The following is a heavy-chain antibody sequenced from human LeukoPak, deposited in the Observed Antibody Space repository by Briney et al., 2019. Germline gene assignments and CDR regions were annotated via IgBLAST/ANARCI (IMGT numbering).Heavy chain of an antibody. V-gene: IGHV3-23*01. CDR2: ISGSGGST. Sequence: GGSLRVSCAASGFTFSSYAMSWVRQAPGKGLEWVSGISGSGGSTYYADSVKGRSTISRDNSKNTLYLQMSSLRAEDTAVYYCAIDTSDDYADYWGQGTLVTVSS. J-gene: IGHJ4*02. CDR3: AIDTSDDYADY. CDR1: GFTFSSYA.